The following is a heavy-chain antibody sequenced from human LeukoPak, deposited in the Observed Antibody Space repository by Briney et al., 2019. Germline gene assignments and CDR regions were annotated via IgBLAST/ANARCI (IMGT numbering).Heavy chain of an antibody. J-gene: IGHJ4*02. CDR3: ARDRYSGYDFEMARPDY. CDR1: GFTFDDYA. CDR2: ISSNGGST. Sequence: QPGGSLRLSCAASGFTFDDYAMHWVRQAPGKGLEYVSAISSNGGSTYYANSVKGRFTISRDNSKNTLYLQMGSLRAEDMAVYYCARDRYSGYDFEMARPDYWGQGTLVTVSS. V-gene: IGHV3-64*01. D-gene: IGHD5-12*01.